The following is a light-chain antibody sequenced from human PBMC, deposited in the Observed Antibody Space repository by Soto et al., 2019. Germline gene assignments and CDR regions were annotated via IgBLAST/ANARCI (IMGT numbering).Light chain of an antibody. V-gene: IGLV1-47*01. CDR3: AAWDDSLGGNVV. CDR2: RND. Sequence: QPVLTQPPSASGTPGQRVTISCSGSSSNIGSNYVYWYQQLPGTAPKLLIYRNDQRPSGVPDRFSGSKSGTSASLAISGLRSEDEADYYCAAWDDSLGGNVVFGGGTKVTVL. CDR1: SSNIGSNY. J-gene: IGLJ2*01.